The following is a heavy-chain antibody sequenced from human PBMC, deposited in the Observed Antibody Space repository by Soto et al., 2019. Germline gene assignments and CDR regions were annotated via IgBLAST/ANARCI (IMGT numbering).Heavy chain of an antibody. Sequence: GGSLRLSCAASGFTFSSYGMHWVRQAPGKGLEWVAVISYDGSNKYYADSVKGRFTISRDNSKNTLYLQMNSLRAEDTAVYYCAKDYHNWPFDYWGQGTLVTVSS. V-gene: IGHV3-30*18. CDR3: AKDYHNWPFDY. D-gene: IGHD1-1*01. J-gene: IGHJ4*02. CDR2: ISYDGSNK. CDR1: GFTFSSYG.